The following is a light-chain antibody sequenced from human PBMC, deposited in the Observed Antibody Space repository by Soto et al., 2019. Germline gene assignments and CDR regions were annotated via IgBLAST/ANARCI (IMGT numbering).Light chain of an antibody. CDR3: CSYAGSYTYV. Sequence: QSLLTHPRSLSGSPGQSVTISCTGTSSDVGGYNYVSWYQQHPGKAPKLMIFDVSKRPSGVPDRFSGSKSANTASLTISGLQAEDEADYYCCSYAGSYTYVFGTGTKVTVL. J-gene: IGLJ1*01. V-gene: IGLV2-11*01. CDR2: DVS. CDR1: SSDVGGYNY.